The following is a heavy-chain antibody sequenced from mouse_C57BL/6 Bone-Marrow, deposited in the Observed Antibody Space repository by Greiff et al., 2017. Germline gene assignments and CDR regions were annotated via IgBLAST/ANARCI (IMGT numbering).Heavy chain of an antibody. CDR1: GYTFTDYY. D-gene: IGHD3-2*02. V-gene: IGHV1-75*01. CDR2: IFPGSGST. Sequence: QVQLQQSGPELVKPGASVKISCKASGYTFTDYYINWVKQRPGQGLEWIGWIFPGSGSTYYNEKFKGKATLTVDKSSSTAYMLLSSLTSEDSAVYFCASPQTAQAPYAMDYWGQGTSVTVSS. CDR3: ASPQTAQAPYAMDY. J-gene: IGHJ4*01.